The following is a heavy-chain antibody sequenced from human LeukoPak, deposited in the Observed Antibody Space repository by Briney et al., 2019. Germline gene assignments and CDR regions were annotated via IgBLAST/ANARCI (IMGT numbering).Heavy chain of an antibody. D-gene: IGHD3-10*01. CDR3: LQYDSGNT. V-gene: IGHV3-7*01. J-gene: IGHJ5*02. CDR1: GFTFSDYW. CDR2: IKKDGSDK. Sequence: PGGSLRLSCTASGFTFSDYWMSWVRQAPGKGLEWVANIKKDGSDKYYVDSVKGRFTVSRDNAKNSLYLQMNSLRAEDTAVYYCLQYDSGNTWGQGTLVTVSS.